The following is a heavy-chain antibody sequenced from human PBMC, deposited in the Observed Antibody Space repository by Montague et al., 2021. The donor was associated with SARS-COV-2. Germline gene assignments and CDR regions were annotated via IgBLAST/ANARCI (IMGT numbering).Heavy chain of an antibody. CDR3: ARSREEFTSIAVIITDGMHYLDY. J-gene: IGHJ4*02. CDR2: INHSGST. D-gene: IGHD3-22*01. CDR1: GRSFSGYY. V-gene: IGHV4-34*01. Sequence: SDTLSLTRALYGRSFSGYYWSWVRQAPGKGLEWIGEINHSGSTHYNPSLKSRVSMSVDTSKNQFSLKMSSVTAADTAVFYCARSREEFTSIAVIITDGMHYLDYWGQGTLVTVSS.